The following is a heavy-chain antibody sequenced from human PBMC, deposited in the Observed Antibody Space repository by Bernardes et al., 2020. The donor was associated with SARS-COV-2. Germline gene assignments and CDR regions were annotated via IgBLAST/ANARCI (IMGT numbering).Heavy chain of an antibody. V-gene: IGHV3-23*01. Sequence: GSLRLSSAAPGFPSISYAMTWVRQAPGKGLEWVSTISGSGGTTYYADSVKGRFTISRDSSKNTLYLQMNSLRADDTAVYYCAKTISPHLPPWYGMDAWGQGTRVTVSS. J-gene: IGHJ6*02. CDR2: ISGSGGTT. CDR3: AKTISPHLPPWYGMDA. CDR1: GFPSISYA.